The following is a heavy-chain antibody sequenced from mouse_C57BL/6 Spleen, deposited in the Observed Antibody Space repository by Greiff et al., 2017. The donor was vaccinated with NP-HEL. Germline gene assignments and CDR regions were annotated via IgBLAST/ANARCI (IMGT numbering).Heavy chain of an antibody. CDR1: GFNIKDYY. Sequence: DVHLVESGAELVKPGASVKLSCTASGFNIKDYYMHWVKQRTEQGLEWIGRIDPEDGETKYAPKFQGKATITADTSSNTAYLQLSSLTSEDTAVYYCARAVVVGDYFDYWGQGTTLTVSS. V-gene: IGHV14-2*01. J-gene: IGHJ2*01. CDR2: IDPEDGET. D-gene: IGHD1-1*01. CDR3: ARAVVVGDYFDY.